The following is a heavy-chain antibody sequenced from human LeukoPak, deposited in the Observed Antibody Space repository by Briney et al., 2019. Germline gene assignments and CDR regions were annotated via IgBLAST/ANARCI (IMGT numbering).Heavy chain of an antibody. D-gene: IGHD3-22*01. CDR1: GFTFTSYA. CDR3: AAGFYDSSGYYLRGDAFDI. V-gene: IGHV1-58*01. CDR2: IGVGSGNT. J-gene: IGHJ3*02. Sequence: SVKVSCKPSGFTFTSYAVQWVRQARGQRLEWIGWIGVGSGNTNYAQKFKESVTITRDMSTSTAYMELSSLRSEDTAVYYCAAGFYDSSGYYLRGDAFDIWGQGTMVTVSS.